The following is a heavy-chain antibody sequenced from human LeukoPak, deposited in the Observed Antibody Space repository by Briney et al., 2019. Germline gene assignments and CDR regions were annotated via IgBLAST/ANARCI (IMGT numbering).Heavy chain of an antibody. Sequence: TGGSLRLSCAASGFTFSSYAMSWVCQAPGKGLEWVSAISGSGGSTYYADSVKGRFTISRDNSKNTLYLQMNSLRAEDTAVYYCAKDPDYDILTGYYSSYYFDYWGQGTLVTVSS. CDR1: GFTFSSYA. J-gene: IGHJ4*02. CDR3: AKDPDYDILTGYYSSYYFDY. CDR2: ISGSGGST. D-gene: IGHD3-9*01. V-gene: IGHV3-23*01.